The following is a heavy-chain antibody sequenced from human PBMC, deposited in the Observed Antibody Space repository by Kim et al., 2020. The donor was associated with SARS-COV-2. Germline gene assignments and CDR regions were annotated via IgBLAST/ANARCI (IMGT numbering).Heavy chain of an antibody. J-gene: IGHJ4*02. CDR1: GFTFSSYA. CDR3: ARDDYGSGSYYRDLDY. V-gene: IGHV3-30*04. D-gene: IGHD3-10*01. Sequence: GGSLRLSCAASGFTFSSYAMHWVRQAPGKGLEWVAVISYDGSNKYYADSVKGRFTISRDNSKNTLYLQMNSLRAEDTAVYYCARDDYGSGSYYRDLDYWGQGTLVTVSS. CDR2: ISYDGSNK.